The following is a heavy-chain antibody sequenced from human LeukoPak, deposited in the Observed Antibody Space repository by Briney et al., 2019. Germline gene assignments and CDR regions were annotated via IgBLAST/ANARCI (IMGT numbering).Heavy chain of an antibody. V-gene: IGHV4-39*01. CDR2: IYYSGST. CDR1: GGSISSSSYY. J-gene: IGHJ4*02. CDR3: ARRIPASGGTIDY. Sequence: SETLSLTCTVSGGSISSSSYYWGWIRQPPGKGLEWIGSIYYSGSTYYNPSLKSRVTISVDTSKNQFSLKLSSVTAADTAVYYCARRIPASGGTIDYWGQGTLVTVSS. D-gene: IGHD2-15*01.